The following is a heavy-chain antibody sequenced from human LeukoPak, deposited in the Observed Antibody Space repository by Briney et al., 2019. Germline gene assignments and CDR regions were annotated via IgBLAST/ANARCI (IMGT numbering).Heavy chain of an antibody. CDR2: IRYDGSNK. CDR1: GFTFSSYG. CDR3: AKDLTDYYDSSGHSLFDY. J-gene: IGHJ4*02. V-gene: IGHV3-30*02. D-gene: IGHD3-22*01. Sequence: GGSLRLSCAASGFTFSSYGMHWVRQAPGKGLEWVAFIRYDGSNKYYADSVKGRFTISRDNSKNTLYLQMNSLRAEDTAVYYCAKDLTDYYDSSGHSLFDYWGQGTLVTVSS.